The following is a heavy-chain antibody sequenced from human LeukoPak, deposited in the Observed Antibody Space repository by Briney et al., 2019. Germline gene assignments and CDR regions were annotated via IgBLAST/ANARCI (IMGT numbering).Heavy chain of an antibody. D-gene: IGHD4-11*01. V-gene: IGHV4-61*08. CDR3: ARVTTHWFDP. CDR2: IYYSGST. Sequence: SETLSLTCAVSGGSISSGGYSWSWIRQPPGKGLEWIGYIYYSGSTNYNPSLKSRVTISVDTSKNQFSLKLSSVTAADTAVYYCARVTTHWFDPWGQGTLVTVSS. J-gene: IGHJ5*02. CDR1: GGSISSGGYS.